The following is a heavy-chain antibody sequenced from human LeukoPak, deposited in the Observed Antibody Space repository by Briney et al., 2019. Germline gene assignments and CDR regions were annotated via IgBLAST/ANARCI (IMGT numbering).Heavy chain of an antibody. CDR2: INPNSGGT. D-gene: IGHD6-19*01. V-gene: IGHV1-2*02. CDR1: GGTFSSYA. CDR3: ARSRQWLIDY. J-gene: IGHJ4*02. Sequence: ASVKVSCKASGGTFSSYAISWVRQAPGQGLEWMGWINPNSGGTNYAQKFQGRVTMTRDTSISTAYMELSRLRSDDTAVYYCARSRQWLIDYWGQGTLVTVSS.